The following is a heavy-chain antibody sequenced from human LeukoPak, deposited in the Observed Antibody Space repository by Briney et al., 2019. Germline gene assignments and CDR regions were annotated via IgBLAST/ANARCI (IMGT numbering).Heavy chain of an antibody. D-gene: IGHD2-8*01. V-gene: IGHV3-30*02. CDR3: AKDCRTYFKWLDP. Sequence: GGSLRLSCASSGFTFSSYGMHWVRQAPGKGLEWVTFIRYDGSNKYYADSVKGRFTISRDNSKNTLYLQMNSLRPEDTAVYYCAKDCRTYFKWLDPWGQGTLVTVSS. CDR2: IRYDGSNK. J-gene: IGHJ5*02. CDR1: GFTFSSYG.